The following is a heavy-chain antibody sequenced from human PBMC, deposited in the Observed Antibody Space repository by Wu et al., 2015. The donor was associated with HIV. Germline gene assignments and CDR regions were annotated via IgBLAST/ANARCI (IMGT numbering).Heavy chain of an antibody. J-gene: IGHJ6*02. CDR2: IIPISGTA. Sequence: QVQLVQSGAEVKKPGSSVKVSCKASGGTFSSYAISWVRQAPGQGLEWMGRIIPISGTANYEQRFQGRVTITADKPTNTAYMELSSLRSDDTAVYYCARGSILQMSTASYYFYVMDVWGRGTTVTVSS. CDR1: GGTFSSYA. V-gene: IGHV1-69*14. CDR3: ARGSILQMSTASYYFYVMDV. D-gene: IGHD5/OR15-5a*01.